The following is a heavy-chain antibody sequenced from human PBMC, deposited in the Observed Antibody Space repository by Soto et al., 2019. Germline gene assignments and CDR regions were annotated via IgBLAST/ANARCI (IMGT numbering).Heavy chain of an antibody. CDR2: ISWNSGSI. J-gene: IGHJ5*02. V-gene: IGHV3-9*01. CDR1: GFTFDDYA. D-gene: IGHD2-15*01. Sequence: EVQLVESGGGVVQPGRSLRLSCAASGFTFDDYAMHWVRQAPGKGLEWVSGISWNSGSIGYADSVKGRFTISRDNAKNSLYLQMNSLRAEDTALYYCAKDRAAYPNWFDPWGQGTLVTVSS. CDR3: AKDRAAYPNWFDP.